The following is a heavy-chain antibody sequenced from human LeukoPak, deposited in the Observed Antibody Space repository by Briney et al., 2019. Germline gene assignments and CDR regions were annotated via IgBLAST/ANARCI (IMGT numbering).Heavy chain of an antibody. CDR1: GFTFSSYS. D-gene: IGHD5-18*01. V-gene: IGHV3-48*02. CDR3: AREPWIQLWSNLDY. CDR2: ISSSSSTI. Sequence: GGSLRLPCAASGFTFSSYSMNWVRQAPGKGLEWVSYISSSSSTIYYADSVKGRFTISRDNAKNSLYLQMNSLRDEDTAVYYCAREPWIQLWSNLDYWSQGTLVTVSS. J-gene: IGHJ4*02.